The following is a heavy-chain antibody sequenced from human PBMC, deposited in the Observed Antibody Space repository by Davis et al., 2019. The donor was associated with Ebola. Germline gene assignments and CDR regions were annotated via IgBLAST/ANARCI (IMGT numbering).Heavy chain of an antibody. CDR2: IKQDGSEK. CDR1: GFTFSSYW. CDR3: ARDRRWLQLPYWYFDL. J-gene: IGHJ2*01. Sequence: GGSLRLSCAASGFTFSSYWMSWVRQAPGKGLEWVANIKQDGSEKYYVDSVKGRFTISRDNAKNSLYLQMNSLRAEDTAVYYCARDRRWLQLPYWYFDLWGRGTLVTVSS. D-gene: IGHD5-24*01. V-gene: IGHV3-7*03.